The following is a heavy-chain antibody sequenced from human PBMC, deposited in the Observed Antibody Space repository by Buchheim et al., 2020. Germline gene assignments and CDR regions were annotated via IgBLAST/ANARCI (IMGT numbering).Heavy chain of an antibody. CDR1: GFNFSNYA. CDR2: ISGRGDNT. CDR3: AKQWMILGAFDI. J-gene: IGHJ3*02. Sequence: EAQLLESGGGLVQPGGSLRLSCTDSGFNFSNYAVSWVRQAPGKGLEWVSVISGRGDNTYYADYVKGRFTISRDNATNTVYLQVNSLIAEDTAVYYCAKQWMILGAFDIWGQGT. V-gene: IGHV3-23*01. D-gene: IGHD3-22*01.